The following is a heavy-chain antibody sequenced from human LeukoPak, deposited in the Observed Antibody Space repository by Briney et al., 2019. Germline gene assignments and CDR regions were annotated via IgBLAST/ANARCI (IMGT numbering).Heavy chain of an antibody. CDR1: GHTFTGYY. V-gene: IGHV1-2*02. J-gene: IGHJ5*02. CDR3: AREDAAAAPWFDP. D-gene: IGHD6-13*01. CDR2: INPNSGGT. Sequence: ASVKVSCKASGHTFTGYYMHWVRQAPGQGLGWMGWINPNSGGTNYAQKLQGRVTMTRDTSISTAYMELSRLRSDDTAVYYCAREDAAAAPWFDPWGQGTLVTVSS.